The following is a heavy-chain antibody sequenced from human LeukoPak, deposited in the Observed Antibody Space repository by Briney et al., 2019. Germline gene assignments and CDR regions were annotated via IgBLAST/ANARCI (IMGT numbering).Heavy chain of an antibody. CDR1: GDSVSSNSAA. CDR2: TYYRSKWYN. Sequence: SQTLSLTCAISGDSVSSNSAAWNWIRQSPSRGLEWLGRTYYRSKWYNDYAVSVKSRITINPDTSKNQFSLQLNSVTPEDTAVYYCARGKVGCIAVAGTSCDWFDPWGQGTLVTVSS. V-gene: IGHV6-1*01. CDR3: ARGKVGCIAVAGTSCDWFDP. D-gene: IGHD6-19*01. J-gene: IGHJ5*02.